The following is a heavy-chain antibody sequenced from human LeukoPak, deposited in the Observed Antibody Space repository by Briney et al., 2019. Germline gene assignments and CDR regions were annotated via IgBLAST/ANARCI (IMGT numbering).Heavy chain of an antibody. CDR3: ARALVGATIDY. D-gene: IGHD1-26*01. CDR1: GGSISSYY. Sequence: PSETLSLTCTASGGSISSYYWSWIRQPPGKGLEWIGYIYYRGSTNYNPSLKSRVTISVDTSKNQFSLKLSSVTAADAAVYYCARALVGATIDYWGQGTLVTVSS. V-gene: IGHV4-59*01. J-gene: IGHJ4*02. CDR2: IYYRGST.